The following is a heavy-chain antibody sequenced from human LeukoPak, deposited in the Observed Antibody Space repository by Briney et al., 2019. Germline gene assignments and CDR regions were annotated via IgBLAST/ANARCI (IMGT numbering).Heavy chain of an antibody. V-gene: IGHV3-7*01. J-gene: IGHJ4*02. CDR1: GFTFSHFW. D-gene: IGHD2-15*01. CDR3: AREDGHCSGGNCYSYFDS. Sequence: GGSLRLSCAASGFTFSHFWMSWVRQAPGKGLEWVASIKNTGSETYYVDSVKGRFTITRDNTRDSLFLQMYSLRAEDTAVYFCAREDGHCSGGNCYSYFDSWGQGTLVTVSS. CDR2: IKNTGSET.